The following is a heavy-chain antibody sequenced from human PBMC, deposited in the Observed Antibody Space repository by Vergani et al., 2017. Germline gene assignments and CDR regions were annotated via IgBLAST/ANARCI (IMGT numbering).Heavy chain of an antibody. CDR1: GFTFSTYA. Sequence: EVQLLESGGSLKQPGGSVRLSCAASGFTFSTYAMHWVRQAPGKGLEWVSALTGGGGSTYYADSFKGRFIISRDNSRDTLYLQMNSLRPEDTATYYCVKEAGSYENFVDSGGQGTLVTVSS. V-gene: IGHV3-23*01. CDR3: VKEAGSYENFVDS. J-gene: IGHJ4*02. D-gene: IGHD1-26*01. CDR2: LTGGGGST.